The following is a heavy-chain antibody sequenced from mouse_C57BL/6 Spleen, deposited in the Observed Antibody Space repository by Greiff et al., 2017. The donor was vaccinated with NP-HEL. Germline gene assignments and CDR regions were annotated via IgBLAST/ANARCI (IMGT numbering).Heavy chain of an antibody. J-gene: IGHJ4*01. Sequence: EVQRQQSGPELVKPGASVKISCKASGYTFTDYYMNWVKQSHGKSLEWIGDINPNNGGTSYNQKFKGKATLTVDKSSSTAYMELRSLTSEDSAVYYCARRGGDYYGSSPYYYAMDYWGQGTSVTVSS. CDR1: GYTFTDYY. D-gene: IGHD1-1*01. CDR3: ARRGGDYYGSSPYYYAMDY. CDR2: INPNNGGT. V-gene: IGHV1-26*01.